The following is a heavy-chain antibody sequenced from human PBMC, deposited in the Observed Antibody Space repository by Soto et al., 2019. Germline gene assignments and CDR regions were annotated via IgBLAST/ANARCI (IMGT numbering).Heavy chain of an antibody. CDR3: ARGITIFGVVDP. J-gene: IGHJ5*02. Sequence: ASVKVSCKASGYTFTSYDIDWVRQATGQGLEWMGWMNPNSGNTGYAQKFQGRVTTTRNTSISTAYMELSSLRSEDTAVYYCARGITIFGVVDPGGQGTLVTVSS. CDR1: GYTFTSYD. V-gene: IGHV1-8*01. D-gene: IGHD3-3*01. CDR2: MNPNSGNT.